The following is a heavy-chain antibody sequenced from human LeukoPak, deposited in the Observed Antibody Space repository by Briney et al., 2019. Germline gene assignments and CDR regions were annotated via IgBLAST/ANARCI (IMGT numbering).Heavy chain of an antibody. V-gene: IGHV3-30*03. J-gene: IGHJ4*02. Sequence: PGGSLRLSCAASGFTFSSYGMHWVRQAPGKGLEWVAVISYDGSNKYYADSVKGRFTISRDNSKNTLYLQMNSLRAEDTAVYYCARVRLGDFGKQLWATGFDYWGQGTLVTVSS. CDR2: ISYDGSNK. D-gene: IGHD5-18*01. CDR1: GFTFSSYG. CDR3: ARVRLGDFGKQLWATGFDY.